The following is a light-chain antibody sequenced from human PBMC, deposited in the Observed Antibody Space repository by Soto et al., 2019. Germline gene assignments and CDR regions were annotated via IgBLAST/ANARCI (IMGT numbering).Light chain of an antibody. CDR2: EVT. J-gene: IGLJ1*01. CDR3: TSFAPGRIYV. V-gene: IGLV2-8*01. CDR1: SGDVGGYDY. Sequence: QSVLTQPPSASGSPGQSVTISCTGTSGDVGGYDYVSWYQQHPGKAPKLMIYEVTKRPLGVPDRFSGSKSGNTASLTISGLQAEDEGDYYCTSFAPGRIYVFGSGTKVTVL.